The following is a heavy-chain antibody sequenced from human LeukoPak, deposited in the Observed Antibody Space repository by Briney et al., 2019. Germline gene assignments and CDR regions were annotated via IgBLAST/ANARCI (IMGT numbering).Heavy chain of an antibody. V-gene: IGHV3-21*01. CDR2: ISSSSYI. CDR1: GFTFSSYS. Sequence: PGGSLRLSCAASGFTFSSYSMNWVRQAPGKGLEWVSSISSSSYIYYADSVKGRFTISRGNAKNSLYLQMNSLRAEDTAVYYCARDDYYDSSGPDYWGQGTLVTVSS. J-gene: IGHJ4*02. CDR3: ARDDYYDSSGPDY. D-gene: IGHD3-22*01.